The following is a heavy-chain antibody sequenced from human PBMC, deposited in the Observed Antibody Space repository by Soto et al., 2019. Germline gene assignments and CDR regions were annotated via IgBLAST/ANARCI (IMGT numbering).Heavy chain of an antibody. CDR3: ARQTMIVRPIDY. J-gene: IGHJ4*02. V-gene: IGHV4-31*03. D-gene: IGHD3-22*01. CDR1: GGSISSGGYY. CDR2: IYYSGST. Sequence: QVQLQESGPGLVKPSQTLSLTCTVSGGSISSGGYYWSWIRQHPGKGLEWIGYIYYSGSTYYNPSLKSRVTISVDTSKNQSSLKLSSVTAADTAVYYCARQTMIVRPIDYWGQGTLVTVSS.